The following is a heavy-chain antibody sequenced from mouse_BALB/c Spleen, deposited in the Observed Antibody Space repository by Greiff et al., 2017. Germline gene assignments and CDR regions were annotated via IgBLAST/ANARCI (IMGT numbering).Heavy chain of an antibody. CDR2: INPSSGYT. CDR1: GYTFPSYT. J-gene: IGHJ3*01. D-gene: IGHD2-1*01. CDR3: ARSYYGNYVAY. V-gene: IGHV1-4*01. Sequence: VQLQQSGAELARPGASVKMSCKASGYTFPSYTMHWVKQRPGQGLEWIGYINPSSGYTNYNQKFKDKATLTADKSSSTAYMQLSSLTSEDSAVYYCARSYYGNYVAYWGQGTLVTVSA.